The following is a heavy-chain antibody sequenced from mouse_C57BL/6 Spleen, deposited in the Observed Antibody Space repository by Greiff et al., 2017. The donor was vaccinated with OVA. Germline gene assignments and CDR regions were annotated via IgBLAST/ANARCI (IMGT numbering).Heavy chain of an antibody. V-gene: IGHV2-5*01. J-gene: IGHJ2*01. D-gene: IGHD1-1*01. CDR1: GFSFTSYG. Sequence: QVQLQQSGPGLVQPSQCLSITCTVSGFSFTSYGVHWVRQSPGKGLEWLGVIWRGGSTDYNAAFMSRLSTTTDNSKSQVFFKINSLQADGTAIYYCATSYYYGSGYWGQGATLTVSS. CDR2: IWRGGST. CDR3: ATSYYYGSGY.